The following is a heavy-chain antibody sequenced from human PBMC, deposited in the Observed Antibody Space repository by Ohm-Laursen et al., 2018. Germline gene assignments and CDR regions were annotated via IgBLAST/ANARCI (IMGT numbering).Heavy chain of an antibody. D-gene: IGHD3-16*01. CDR2: ISYDGSNK. CDR1: GFTFSSYG. J-gene: IGHJ4*02. V-gene: IGHV3-30*03. CDR3: ARLSGGYYDY. Sequence: SLRLSCTASGFTFSSYGMHWVRQAPGKGLEWVAIISYDGSNKYSADSVKGRFTISRDNSKNTLYLQMNSLRAEDTAVYYCARLSGGYYDYWGQGTLVTVSS.